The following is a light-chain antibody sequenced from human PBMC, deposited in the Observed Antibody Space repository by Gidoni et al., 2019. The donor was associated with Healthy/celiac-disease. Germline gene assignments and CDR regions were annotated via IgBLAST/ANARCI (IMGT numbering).Light chain of an antibody. CDR3: QQRSNWPPT. Sequence: EIVLPQSPATLSLSPGERATLSCSASQSVSSYLAWYQQKPGQAPRLLIYDASNRATGIPARFSGSGSGTDFTLTISSLEPEDFAVYYCQQRSNWPPTFGPGTKVEIK. J-gene: IGKJ3*01. CDR1: QSVSSY. CDR2: DAS. V-gene: IGKV3-11*01.